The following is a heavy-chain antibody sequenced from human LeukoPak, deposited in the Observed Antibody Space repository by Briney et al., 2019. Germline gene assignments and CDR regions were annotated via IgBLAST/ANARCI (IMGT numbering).Heavy chain of an antibody. J-gene: IGHJ3*02. D-gene: IGHD5-12*01. V-gene: IGHV4-59*08. Sequence: PSETLSLTCTVSGGSISSYYWSWIRQPPGKGLEWIGYIYYSGSTNYNPSLKSRVTISVDTSKNQFSLKLSSVTAADTAVYYCARSSGYSRAFDIWGQGTMVTVSS. CDR2: IYYSGST. CDR3: ARSSGYSRAFDI. CDR1: GGSISSYY.